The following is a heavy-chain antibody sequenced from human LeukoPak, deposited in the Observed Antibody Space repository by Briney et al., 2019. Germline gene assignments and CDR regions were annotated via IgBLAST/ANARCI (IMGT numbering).Heavy chain of an antibody. Sequence: GESLKISCKGSGYNFDTYWIGWGRQMPGKGLEWMGIIYPGDSDTRYSPSFQGQVTISVDKSISTAYLQWSSLKASDTAMYYCARQGIVAVPHYWGQGTLVTVSS. CDR2: IYPGDSDT. J-gene: IGHJ4*02. D-gene: IGHD1-26*01. CDR3: ARQGIVAVPHY. V-gene: IGHV5-51*01. CDR1: GYNFDTYW.